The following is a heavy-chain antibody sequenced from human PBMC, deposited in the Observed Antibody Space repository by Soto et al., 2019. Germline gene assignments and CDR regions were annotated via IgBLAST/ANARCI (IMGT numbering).Heavy chain of an antibody. D-gene: IGHD6-19*01. CDR2: ISYDGSNK. CDR1: GFTFSHYG. J-gene: IGHJ4*02. CDR3: AKDPLQYSSGWYPIDC. V-gene: IGHV3-30*18. Sequence: GGSLRLSCAASGFTFSHYGMHWVRQAPGKGPEWVAVISYDGSNKYYADSVKGRFTISRDNSKNTLYLQMNSLRAEDTAVYYCAKDPLQYSSGWYPIDCWGQGTLVTVSS.